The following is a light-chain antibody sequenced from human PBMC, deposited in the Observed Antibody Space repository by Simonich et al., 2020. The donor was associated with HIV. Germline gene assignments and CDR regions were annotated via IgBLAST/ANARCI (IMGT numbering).Light chain of an antibody. V-gene: IGKV4-1*01. CDR3: QQYYSTPT. CDR1: QSVLNSSNNKRL. Sequence: DIVMTKSPDSLAVSVGERATINGKSSQSVLNSSNNKRLVAWYQQKPGQSPRLLIYWASIRESGVPDRFSGSGSGTAFTLTISSLQAEDVAVYYCQQYYSTPTFGQGTKVEIK. J-gene: IGKJ1*01. CDR2: WAS.